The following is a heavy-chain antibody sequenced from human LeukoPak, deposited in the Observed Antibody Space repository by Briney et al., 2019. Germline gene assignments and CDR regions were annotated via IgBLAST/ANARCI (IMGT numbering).Heavy chain of an antibody. D-gene: IGHD3-22*01. Sequence: PGGSLRLSCAASGFPFSAYSMNWVRQAPGTGLEWVSSISGSSSYMFYADSVKGRFTISRDNAKNSLYLQMNSLRAVDTAVYYCAKAYYDSSGYSYYFDYWGQGTLVTVSS. CDR1: GFPFSAYS. CDR2: ISGSSSYM. CDR3: AKAYYDSSGYSYYFDY. J-gene: IGHJ4*02. V-gene: IGHV3-21*01.